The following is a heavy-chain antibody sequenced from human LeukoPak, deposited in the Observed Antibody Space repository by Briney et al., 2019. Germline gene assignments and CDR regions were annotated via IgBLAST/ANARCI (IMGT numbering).Heavy chain of an antibody. J-gene: IGHJ4*02. CDR3: ASIRGTLGY. CDR1: GFTFSDHF. Sequence: GGSLRLSCAASGFTFSDHFMDWVRQAPGKGLEWVGRIKNKANSYITQYAASMEGRFTISGDDSKNSLYLQMSSLKTEDTAMYYCASIRGTLGYWGQGTVVTVSS. V-gene: IGHV3-72*01. D-gene: IGHD1-26*01. CDR2: IKNKANSYIT.